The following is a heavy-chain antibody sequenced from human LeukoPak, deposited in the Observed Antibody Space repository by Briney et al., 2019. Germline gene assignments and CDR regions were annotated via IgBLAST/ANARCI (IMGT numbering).Heavy chain of an antibody. CDR2: ISGSGGST. D-gene: IGHD6-13*01. V-gene: IGHV3-23*01. CDR1: GFTFSSYA. J-gene: IGHJ4*02. Sequence: GGSLRLSCAASGFTFSSYAMSWVRQAPGRGLEWVSAISGSGGSTYYADSVKGRFTISRDNSKNTLYLQMNSLRAEDTAVYYCARARVTSIAAADYLDYWGQGTLVTVSS. CDR3: ARARVTSIAAADYLDY.